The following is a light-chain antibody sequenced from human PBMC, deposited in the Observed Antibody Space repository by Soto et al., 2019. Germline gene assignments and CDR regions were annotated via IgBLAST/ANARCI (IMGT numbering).Light chain of an antibody. CDR1: QSTSSY. CDR3: QHYSLYAPWT. V-gene: IGKV1-5*01. Sequence: DIQMPHTPSTLSSSLGDRVTITCLASQSTSSYLAWYQHKPGKAPKLLIYAASSLQSGAPSRFGGTGSGTDFSLTITSLLHADCATCTCQHYSLYAPWTSG. CDR2: AAS. J-gene: IGKJ1*01.